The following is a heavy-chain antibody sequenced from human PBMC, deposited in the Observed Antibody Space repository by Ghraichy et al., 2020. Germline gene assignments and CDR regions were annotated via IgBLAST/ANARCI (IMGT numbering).Heavy chain of an antibody. D-gene: IGHD1/OR15-1a*01. V-gene: IGHV4-34*01. Sequence: SETLSLTCAVYGGSLSGYYWSWIRQPPGKGLEWIGEINHSGSTNYNPSLKSRVTISVDTSKNQFSLKLSSVTAADTTVYYCARLIRKQVPIYYYYYGMDVWGQGTTVTVSS. CDR3: ARLIRKQVPIYYYYYGMDV. J-gene: IGHJ6*02. CDR2: INHSGST. CDR1: GGSLSGYY.